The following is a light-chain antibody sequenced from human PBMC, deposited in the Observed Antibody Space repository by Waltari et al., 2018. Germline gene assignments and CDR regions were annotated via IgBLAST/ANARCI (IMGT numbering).Light chain of an antibody. V-gene: IGKV1-39*01. J-gene: IGKJ1*01. CDR1: QSISSY. CDR3: QQSYSTLVT. CDR2: AAS. Sequence: DIQMTQSPSSLSASVGDRVNITCRASQSISSYLNWYQQKPGKAPKLLIYAASSLQSGVPSRFSGSGSGTDFTLTISSLQPEDFATYYCQQSYSTLVTFGQGTKVEIK.